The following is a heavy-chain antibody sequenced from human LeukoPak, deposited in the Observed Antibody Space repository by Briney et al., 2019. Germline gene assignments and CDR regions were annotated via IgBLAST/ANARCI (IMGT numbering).Heavy chain of an antibody. D-gene: IGHD3-22*01. V-gene: IGHV4-4*09. CDR2: IYTSGST. CDR1: GGSISSYY. J-gene: IGHJ3*02. Sequence: SETLSLTCTDSGGSISSYYWSWIRQPPGKGLEWIGYIYTSGSTNYNPSLKSRVTISVDTSKNQFSLKLSSVTAADTAVYYCARRYSSGYSAVAFDIWGQGTMVTVSS. CDR3: ARRYSSGYSAVAFDI.